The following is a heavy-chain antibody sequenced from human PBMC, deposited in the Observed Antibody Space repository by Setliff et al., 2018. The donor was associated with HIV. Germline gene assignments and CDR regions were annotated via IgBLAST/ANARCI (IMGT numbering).Heavy chain of an antibody. CDR2: INPNSGGT. Sequence: ASVKVSCKASGYSFTAYHMHWVRQAPGQGLEWMGWINPNSGGTNYAQKFQGRVTMTRDTSIITAYMELSSLTSADTAVYCCARDTVKATFSDYWAGEPWSPSPQ. V-gene: IGHV1-2*02. CDR3: ARDTVKATFSDY. CDR1: GYSFTAYH. D-gene: IGHD4-17*01. J-gene: IGHJ4*02.